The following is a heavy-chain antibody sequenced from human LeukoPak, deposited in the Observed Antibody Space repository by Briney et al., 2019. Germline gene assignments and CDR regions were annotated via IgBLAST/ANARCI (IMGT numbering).Heavy chain of an antibody. J-gene: IGHJ4*02. D-gene: IGHD1-26*01. CDR1: GFTFSSYE. V-gene: IGHV3-48*03. CDR2: ISSTATTM. CDR3: AREGGYYLRSIDY. Sequence: GGSLRLSCAASGFTFSSYEVNWVRQAPGRGLEWVSYISSTATTMHYADSVMGRFTISRDNAKKSLYLQMNSLRAEDTAVYYCAREGGYYLRSIDYWGQGTLVTVSS.